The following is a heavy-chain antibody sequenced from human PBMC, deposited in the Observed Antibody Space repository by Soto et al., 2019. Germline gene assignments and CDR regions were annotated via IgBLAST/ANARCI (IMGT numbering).Heavy chain of an antibody. V-gene: IGHV4-39*01. Sequence: QLQLQESGPGLVKPSETLSLTCTVSGGSISSSSYYWGWIRQPPGKGLEWIGSIYYSGSTYYNPSLKSRVTISVDTSKNQFSLKLSSVTAADTAVYYCARQGAAKYGSGSRYWGQGTLVTVSS. CDR1: GGSISSSSYY. J-gene: IGHJ4*02. D-gene: IGHD3-10*01. CDR3: ARQGAAKYGSGSRY. CDR2: IYYSGST.